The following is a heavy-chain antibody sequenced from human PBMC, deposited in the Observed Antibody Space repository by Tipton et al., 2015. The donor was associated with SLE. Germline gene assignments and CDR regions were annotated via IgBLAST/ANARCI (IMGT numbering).Heavy chain of an antibody. V-gene: IGHV4-39*07. D-gene: IGHD6-13*01. Sequence: TLSLPCTVSGGSISSSSYYWGWIRQPPGKGLEWIGSIYYSGSTNYNPSLTSRVTLPVDTSKNQFSLKLSSVTAADTAVYYCASGIAAGGTPFGYWGQGTLVTVSS. CDR1: GGSISSSSYY. J-gene: IGHJ4*02. CDR2: IYYSGST. CDR3: ASGIAAGGTPFGY.